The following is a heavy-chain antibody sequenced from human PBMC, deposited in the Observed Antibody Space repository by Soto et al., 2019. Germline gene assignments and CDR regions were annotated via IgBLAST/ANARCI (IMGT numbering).Heavy chain of an antibody. Sequence: SETLSLTCTVSGGSLRSGSYYWSWIRQPPGKGLEWIGYIYYSGSTNYNPSLKSRVTISVDTSKNQFSLKLSSVTAADTAVYYCARGRQWLGRYYYYGMDVWGQGTTVTVSS. V-gene: IGHV4-61*01. J-gene: IGHJ6*02. CDR1: GGSLRSGSYY. CDR2: IYYSGST. CDR3: ARGRQWLGRYYYYGMDV. D-gene: IGHD6-19*01.